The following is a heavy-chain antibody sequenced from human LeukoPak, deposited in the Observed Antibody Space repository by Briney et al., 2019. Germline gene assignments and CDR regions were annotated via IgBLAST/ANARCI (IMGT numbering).Heavy chain of an antibody. CDR3: ARASTVRGLDY. V-gene: IGHV4-59*01. J-gene: IGHJ4*02. D-gene: IGHD4-11*01. CDR1: GGSISSYY. Sequence: SETLSLTCTVSGGSISSYYWSWIRQPPGKGLEWIGYIYYSGSTNYNPSLKSRVTISVDTSKNQFSLKLSSVTAADTAVYYCARASTVRGLDYWGQGTLVTGSS. CDR2: IYYSGST.